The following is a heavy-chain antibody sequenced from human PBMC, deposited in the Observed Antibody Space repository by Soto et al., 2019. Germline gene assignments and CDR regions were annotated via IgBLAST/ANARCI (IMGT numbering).Heavy chain of an antibody. CDR3: AKDYSGSYDY. Sequence: EVPLLESGGGLVQPGGSLRLSCAASGFFFNTYAMSWVRQVPGKGLEWVSATSASGANTYYADSVKGRFTISRDNSKNTLYLQMNSLRADDTAIYYCAKDYSGSYDYWGQGTLVTVSS. V-gene: IGHV3-23*01. CDR2: TSASGANT. CDR1: GFFFNTYA. D-gene: IGHD1-26*01. J-gene: IGHJ4*02.